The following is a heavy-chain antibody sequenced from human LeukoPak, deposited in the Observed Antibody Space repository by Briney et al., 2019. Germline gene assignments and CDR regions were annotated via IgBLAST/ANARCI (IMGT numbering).Heavy chain of an antibody. Sequence: SETLSLTCTVSGGSISSSSYYWGWIRQPPGKGLEWIGSIYYSGSTYYNPSLKSRVTISVDTSKNQFSLKLSSVTAADTAVYYCAGYTAMATESHDYWGQGTLVTVSS. J-gene: IGHJ4*02. V-gene: IGHV4-39*07. CDR2: IYYSGST. CDR3: AGYTAMATESHDY. D-gene: IGHD5-18*01. CDR1: GGSISSSSYY.